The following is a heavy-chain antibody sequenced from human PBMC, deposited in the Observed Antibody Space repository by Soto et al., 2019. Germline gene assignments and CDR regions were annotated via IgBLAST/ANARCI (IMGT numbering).Heavy chain of an antibody. CDR1: GFTFSSYS. CDR3: ARCTSSGWFLTGNNWFDP. D-gene: IGHD6-19*01. J-gene: IGHJ5*02. CDR2: ISSSSSYI. Sequence: EVQLVESGGGLVKPGGSLRLSCAASGFTFSSYSMNWVRQAPGKGLEWVSSISSSSSYIYYADSVKGRFTISRDNAKNSRYLQMNSLRAEDTAVYYCARCTSSGWFLTGNNWFDPWGQGTLVTVSS. V-gene: IGHV3-21*01.